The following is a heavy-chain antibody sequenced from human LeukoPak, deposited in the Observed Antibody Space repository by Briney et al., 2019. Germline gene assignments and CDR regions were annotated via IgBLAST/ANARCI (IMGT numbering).Heavy chain of an antibody. Sequence: SETLSLTCTVSGGSISSSSSYWGWLRQPGGRGREWLGSIDYSGITYYNPSLKRPVPLSVAPSKNHFSLKLSSVTAAHTAVYYCARYYDILTVYSIASSGFDYWGQGTLVTVSS. CDR3: ARYYDILTVYSIASSGFDY. D-gene: IGHD3-9*01. V-gene: IGHV4-39*01. J-gene: IGHJ4*02. CDR1: GGSISSSSSY. CDR2: IDYSGIT.